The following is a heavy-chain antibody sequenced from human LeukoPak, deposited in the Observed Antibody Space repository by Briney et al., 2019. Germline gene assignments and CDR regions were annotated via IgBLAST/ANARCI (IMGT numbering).Heavy chain of an antibody. Sequence: GGSLRLSCVASGFTFTSDATNWVRQAPGKGLEWVSSTVSRGTTQYADSVKGRFTVSRDTSKNTLYLQMNSLRADDTAVYYCAKCSTSAYTTGWCNWIDPWGQGTLVTVSS. J-gene: IGHJ5*02. CDR2: TVSRGTT. CDR1: GFTFTSDA. V-gene: IGHV3-23*01. CDR3: AKCSTSAYTTGWCNWIDP. D-gene: IGHD6-19*01.